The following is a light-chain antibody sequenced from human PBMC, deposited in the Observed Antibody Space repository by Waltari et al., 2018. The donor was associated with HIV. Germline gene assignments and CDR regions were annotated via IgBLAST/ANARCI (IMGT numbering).Light chain of an antibody. Sequence: QSALTQPASVSGSPGQSVTISCTGTNSALGDYNYVSWYQQHPGKAPKLIIFAVSNRPSGVSNRFSGSKSGNTASLTVSGLQAEDEADYYCSSYTSTITVVFGGGTKVTVL. CDR2: AVS. CDR1: NSALGDYNY. CDR3: SSYTSTITVV. V-gene: IGLV2-14*01. J-gene: IGLJ2*01.